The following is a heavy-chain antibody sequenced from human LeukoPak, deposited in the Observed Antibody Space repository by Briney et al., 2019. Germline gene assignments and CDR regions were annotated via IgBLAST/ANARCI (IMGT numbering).Heavy chain of an antibody. Sequence: GGSLRLSCAASGFTFSSYGMHWVRQAPGKGLEWVAVISYEGSNKYYADSVKGRFTISRDNSKNTLYLQMNSLRAEDTAVYYCAKDWSGSNYYYMDVWGKGTTVTVSS. CDR1: GFTFSSYG. CDR2: ISYEGSNK. D-gene: IGHD1-26*01. J-gene: IGHJ6*03. V-gene: IGHV3-30*18. CDR3: AKDWSGSNYYYMDV.